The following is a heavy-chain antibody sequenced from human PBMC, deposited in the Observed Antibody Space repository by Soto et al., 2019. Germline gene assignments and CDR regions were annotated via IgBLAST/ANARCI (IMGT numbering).Heavy chain of an antibody. CDR1: GFTFSSYG. Sequence: QVQLVESGGGVVQPGRSLRLSCAASGFTFSSYGMHWVRQAPGKGLEWVAVISYDGSNKYYADSVKGRFTISRDNSKNTRRLQVNSLRAEDTAVYYCANVVGSERSGAFDIWGQGTMVTVSS. J-gene: IGHJ3*02. CDR2: ISYDGSNK. D-gene: IGHD6-25*01. CDR3: ANVVGSERSGAFDI. V-gene: IGHV3-30*18.